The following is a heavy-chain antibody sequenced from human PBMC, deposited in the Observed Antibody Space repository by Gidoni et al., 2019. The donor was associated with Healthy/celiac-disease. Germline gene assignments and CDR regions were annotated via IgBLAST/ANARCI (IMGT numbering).Heavy chain of an antibody. CDR1: GYTFTSYD. CDR2: MNPNSGNT. J-gene: IGHJ3*02. D-gene: IGHD7-27*01. Sequence: VQLVQSGAEVTKPGASVKVSCTASGYTFTSYDINWVRQATGQGLEWMGWMNPNSGNTGYAQKFQGRVTMTRNTSISTAYMELSSLRSEDTAVYYCARGPTWGGPDAFDIWGQGTMVTVSS. CDR3: ARGPTWGGPDAFDI. V-gene: IGHV1-8*01.